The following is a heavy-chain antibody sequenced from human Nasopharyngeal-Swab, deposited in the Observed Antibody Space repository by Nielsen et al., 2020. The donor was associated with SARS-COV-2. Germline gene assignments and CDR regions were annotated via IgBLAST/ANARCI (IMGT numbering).Heavy chain of an antibody. Sequence: GGSLRLSCAASGFSFSSCSMSWVRQAPGRGLEWVSSISSRGDDTYSAASVKGRFTISRDSAKNSLYLQMDNLRPEDSAFYYCVKDDLKGGAGHWGQGTLVTVSS. D-gene: IGHD6-13*01. J-gene: IGHJ4*02. V-gene: IGHV3-23*01. CDR3: VKDDLKGGAGH. CDR2: ISSRGDDT. CDR1: GFSFSSCS.